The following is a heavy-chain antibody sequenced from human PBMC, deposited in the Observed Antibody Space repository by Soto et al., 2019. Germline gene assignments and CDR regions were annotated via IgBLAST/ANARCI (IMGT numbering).Heavy chain of an antibody. D-gene: IGHD6-19*01. CDR3: ARIAVAETTRYYYGMDV. V-gene: IGHV1-18*04. J-gene: IGHJ6*02. CDR1: GYTFTSYG. CDR2: ISAYNGNT. Sequence: ASVKVSCKASGYTFTSYGISWVRQAPGQGLEWMGWISAYNGNTNYAQKLQGRVTMTTDTSTSTAYMELRSLRSDDTAVYYCARIAVAETTRYYYGMDVWGQGTTVTVSS.